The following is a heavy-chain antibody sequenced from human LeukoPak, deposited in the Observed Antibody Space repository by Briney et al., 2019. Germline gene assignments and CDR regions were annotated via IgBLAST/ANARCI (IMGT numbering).Heavy chain of an antibody. Sequence: PGGSLRLSCAAYGFTFSTYSMNWVRQAPGKGLEWVSYIRSSDNTILYADSVKGRFTISRDNAKNSLYLQMNSLRDEDTAVYYCARPHVQGGYSGYDFDLWGQGTLVTVSS. J-gene: IGHJ4*02. V-gene: IGHV3-48*02. CDR3: ARPHVQGGYSGYDFDL. CDR2: IRSSDNTI. CDR1: GFTFSTYS. D-gene: IGHD5-12*01.